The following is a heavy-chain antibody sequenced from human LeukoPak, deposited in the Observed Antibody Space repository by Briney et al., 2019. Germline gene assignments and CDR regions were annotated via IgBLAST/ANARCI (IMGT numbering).Heavy chain of an antibody. Sequence: SETLSLTCTVSGGSISDYYWSWIRQSPGKGLEWIAHIHYSGSTNYNSSLASRVTISMDTSKRQISLKLSSVTAADTAVYYCARTFGGVYYYDTRPQAPIDYWGQGTLVTVSS. D-gene: IGHD3-22*01. CDR2: IHYSGST. CDR1: GGSISDYY. V-gene: IGHV4-59*01. J-gene: IGHJ4*02. CDR3: ARTFGGVYYYDTRPQAPIDY.